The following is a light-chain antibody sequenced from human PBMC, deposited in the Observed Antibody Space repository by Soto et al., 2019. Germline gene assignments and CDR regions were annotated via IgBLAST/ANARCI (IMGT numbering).Light chain of an antibody. CDR2: EVN. CDR1: SSDVGGYNF. V-gene: IGLV2-8*01. Sequence: QSVLTQPPSASGSPGQSVTISCTGTSSDVGGYNFVSWYQQHPGKAPKLMIYEVNKRPSGVPDRFSGSKSGNTASLTVSGLQAEDEADYYCSSYTGRTNLVVFGGGTQLTVL. J-gene: IGLJ2*01. CDR3: SSYTGRTNLVV.